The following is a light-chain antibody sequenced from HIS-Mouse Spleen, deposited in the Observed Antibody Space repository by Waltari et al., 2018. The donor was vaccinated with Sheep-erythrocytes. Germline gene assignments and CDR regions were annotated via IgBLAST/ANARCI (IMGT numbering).Light chain of an antibody. CDR2: WAS. V-gene: IGKV4-1*01. Sequence: DIVMTQSPDSLAVSLGERATINCKSSQSVLYSSNNKNYLAWYQQQPGTPPKLLIYWASTRESGVPDRFSGSGSGTDFTLTISSLQAEDVAVYYCQQYYSTLTFGGGTKVEIK. CDR3: QQYYSTLT. J-gene: IGKJ4*01. CDR1: QSVLYSSNNKNY.